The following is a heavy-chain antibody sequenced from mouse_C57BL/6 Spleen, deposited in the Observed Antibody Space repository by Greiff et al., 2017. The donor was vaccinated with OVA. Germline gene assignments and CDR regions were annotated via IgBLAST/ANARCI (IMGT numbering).Heavy chain of an antibody. CDR2: IDPEDGDT. V-gene: IGHV14-2*01. J-gene: IGHJ2*01. Sequence: VHVEQSGAELVKPGASVKLSCTASGFNIKDYYMHWVKQRTEQGLEWIGRIDPEDGDTNYAPKFQGKATITADTSSNTAYLQLSSLTSEDTAVDYCARTTTVVADFDYWGQGTTLTVSS. CDR3: ARTTTVVADFDY. D-gene: IGHD1-1*01. CDR1: GFNIKDYY.